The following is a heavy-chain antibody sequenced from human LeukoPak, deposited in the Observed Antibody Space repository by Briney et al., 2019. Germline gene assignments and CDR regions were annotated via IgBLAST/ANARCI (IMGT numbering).Heavy chain of an antibody. CDR2: IYTSGST. Sequence: TSETLSLTCTVSGGSISSYYWSWIRQPAGKGLEWIGRIYTSGSTNYNPSLKSRVTMSVDTSKNQFSLKLSSVTAADTAVYYCASSSVEKPLDYWGQGTLVTASS. CDR1: GGSISSYY. V-gene: IGHV4-4*07. CDR3: ASSSVEKPLDY. J-gene: IGHJ4*02. D-gene: IGHD6-13*01.